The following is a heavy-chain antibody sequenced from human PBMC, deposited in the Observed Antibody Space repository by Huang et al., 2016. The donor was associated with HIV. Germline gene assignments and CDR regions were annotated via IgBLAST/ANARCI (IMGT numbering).Heavy chain of an antibody. J-gene: IGHJ4*02. D-gene: IGHD1-26*01. CDR3: AKDGRGSGTYYDYFEY. Sequence: QVQLVESGGGVVQPGRSLRLSCAAFGFTFNKFDMHWVRQDTGKGLEWVAIISYDGSSKCHADSVKGRFTISRDNSKNTVYLQMNSLRVEDTAVYYCAKDGRGSGTYYDYFEYWGQGTLVTVSS. V-gene: IGHV3-30*18. CDR2: ISYDGSSK. CDR1: GFTFNKFD.